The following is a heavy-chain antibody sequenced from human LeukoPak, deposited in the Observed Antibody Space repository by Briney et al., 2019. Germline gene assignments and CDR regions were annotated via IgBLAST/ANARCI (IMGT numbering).Heavy chain of an antibody. Sequence: ASVKVSCKASGYTFTSYDINWVRQATGQGLEWMGWMNPSSGNAGYAQKFQGRVAMTRNTSISTAYMELSNLRPEDTAVYYCARDGSGTYWAYYNWFDPWGQGTLVTVSS. CDR3: ARDGSGTYWAYYNWFDP. J-gene: IGHJ5*02. D-gene: IGHD3-10*01. CDR2: MNPSSGNA. CDR1: GYTFTSYD. V-gene: IGHV1-8*01.